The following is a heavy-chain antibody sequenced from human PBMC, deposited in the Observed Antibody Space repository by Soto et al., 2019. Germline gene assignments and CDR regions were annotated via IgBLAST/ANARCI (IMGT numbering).Heavy chain of an antibody. V-gene: IGHV3-23*01. CDR1: GFTFSSYA. CDR2: ISGSGGST. CDR3: AKPHGVWFGELLGWFDP. D-gene: IGHD3-10*01. J-gene: IGHJ5*02. Sequence: GGSLRLSCAASGFTFSSYAMSWVRQAPGKGLEWVSAISGSGGSTYYADSVKGRFTISRDNSKNTLYLQMNSLRAEDTAVYYCAKPHGVWFGELLGWFDPWGQGTLVTVSS.